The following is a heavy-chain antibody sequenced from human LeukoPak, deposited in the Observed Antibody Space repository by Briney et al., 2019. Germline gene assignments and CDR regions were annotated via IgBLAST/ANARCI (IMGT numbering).Heavy chain of an antibody. D-gene: IGHD3-3*01. Sequence: SETLSLTCTVSGGSISSHYWSWIRQPPGKGLERIGYTYYSGSTNYNPSLKSRVTISVDTSKNQFSLKLSSATAADTAVYYCAKYEEGYFDYWGQGTLVTVSS. J-gene: IGHJ4*02. V-gene: IGHV4-59*11. CDR3: AKYEEGYFDY. CDR2: TYYSGST. CDR1: GGSISSHY.